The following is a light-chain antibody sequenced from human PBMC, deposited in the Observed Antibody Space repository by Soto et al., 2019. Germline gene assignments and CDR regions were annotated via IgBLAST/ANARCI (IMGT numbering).Light chain of an antibody. Sequence: DIQMTQSPSTLSASVGDRVTITCRASQRVSTWLAWYQQKPGKAPKALIYNVSSLESGVPSRFGGSGSGTAFTLTISSLQADDFATYYCQQYSLYPWTFSQGTKVEIK. J-gene: IGKJ1*01. CDR2: NVS. CDR3: QQYSLYPWT. V-gene: IGKV1-5*01. CDR1: QRVSTW.